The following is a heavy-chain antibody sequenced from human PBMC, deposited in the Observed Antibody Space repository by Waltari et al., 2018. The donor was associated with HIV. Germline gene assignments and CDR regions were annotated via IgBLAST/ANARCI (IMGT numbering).Heavy chain of an antibody. Sequence: EVQLVESGGGWVQPGGSLTLTCEASGFTFAFYWLSWVRQATGKGLEWAANINQAGTERHYVDSVRGRFTISRDNGKTSLFLQMDNLSVEDTAVYYCATTHGSGDYDNDFDYWGQGTLV. CDR3: ATTHGSGDYDNDFDY. D-gene: IGHD3-10*01. CDR2: INQAGTER. CDR1: GFTFAFYW. V-gene: IGHV3-7*01. J-gene: IGHJ4*02.